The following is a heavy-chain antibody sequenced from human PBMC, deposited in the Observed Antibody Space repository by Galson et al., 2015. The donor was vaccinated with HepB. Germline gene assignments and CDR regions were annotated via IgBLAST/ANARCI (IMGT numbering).Heavy chain of an antibody. V-gene: IGHV1-18*01. J-gene: IGHJ4*02. CDR3: ARDVPGLPYCAGDCPPGY. CDR1: GYTFTTYG. D-gene: IGHD2-21*01. CDR2: ISAHNGNT. Sequence: SVKVSCKASGYTFTTYGISWVRQAPGQGLEWMGWISAHNGNTKYAKNVQGRVTMTTDTSTSSAYMEVRSLRSDDTAVYYCARDVPGLPYCAGDCPPGYWGQGTLVTVSS.